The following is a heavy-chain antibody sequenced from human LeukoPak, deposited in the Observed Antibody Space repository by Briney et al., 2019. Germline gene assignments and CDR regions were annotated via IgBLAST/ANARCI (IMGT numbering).Heavy chain of an antibody. V-gene: IGHV3-30*02. CDR1: GFTFSNYG. CDR3: ASTIPCYWSGGSCYLPLFY. D-gene: IGHD2-15*01. CDR2: IRYNGSNK. J-gene: IGHJ4*02. Sequence: GGSLRLSCAASGFTFSNYGMHWVRQAPGKGLEWVAFIRYNGSNKHYADSVKGRFTISRDNSKNTLYLQMNSLRAEDTAVYYCASTIPCYWSGGSCYLPLFYWGEGTLVTLSS.